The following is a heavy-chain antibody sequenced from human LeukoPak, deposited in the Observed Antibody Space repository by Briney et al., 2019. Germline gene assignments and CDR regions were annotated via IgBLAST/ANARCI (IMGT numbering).Heavy chain of an antibody. CDR2: ISGSGGST. D-gene: IGHD3-10*01. Sequence: GGSLRLSCAAARFTFSSYAMSLVRQAPGKGLEWVSAISGSGGSTYYADSVKGRFTISRDNSKNTLYLQMSSLRAEDTALYYCAKRGVPSGFYFFDYWGQGTLVTVSS. CDR1: RFTFSSYA. J-gene: IGHJ4*02. V-gene: IGHV3-23*01. CDR3: AKRGVPSGFYFFDY.